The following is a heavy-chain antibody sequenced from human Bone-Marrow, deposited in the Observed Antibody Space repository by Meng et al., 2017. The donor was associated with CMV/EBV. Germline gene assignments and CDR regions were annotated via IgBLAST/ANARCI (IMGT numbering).Heavy chain of an antibody. V-gene: IGHV3-21*01. Sequence: GESLKISCAASGFTFSSYSMNWVRQAPGKGLEWVSSISSSSSYIYYADSVKGRFTISRDNAKNSLYLQMNSLRAEDTAVYYCAGGALNLALYNWFDPWGQGTLVTVSS. D-gene: IGHD3-9*01. CDR2: ISSSSSYI. CDR3: AGGALNLALYNWFDP. CDR1: GFTFSSYS. J-gene: IGHJ5*02.